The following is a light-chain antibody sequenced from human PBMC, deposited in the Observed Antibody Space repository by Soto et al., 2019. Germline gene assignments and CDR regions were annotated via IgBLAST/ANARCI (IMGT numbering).Light chain of an antibody. CDR2: SNN. J-gene: IGLJ1*01. Sequence: QSVLTQPPSASGTPGQRVTISCSGSSSNIGSNTANWYQQLPGTAPKLLIYSNNQRPSGVPDRFSGSKSGTSASLAISGLQSEDEADYYCAAWDDSLNVHVFGTGTKVTVL. CDR3: AAWDDSLNVHV. V-gene: IGLV1-44*01. CDR1: SSNIGSNT.